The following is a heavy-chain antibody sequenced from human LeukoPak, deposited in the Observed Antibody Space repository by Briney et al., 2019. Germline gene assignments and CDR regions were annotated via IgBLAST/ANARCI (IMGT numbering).Heavy chain of an antibody. D-gene: IGHD3-22*01. CDR1: GGSISSYY. V-gene: IGHV4-59*01. Sequence: SETLSLTCTVSGGSISSYYWSWIRQPPGKELEWIGYIYCSGSTNYNPSLRSRVTISVDTSKNQFSLKLSSVTAADTAVYYCAGNPTDDSSGYYRTGYFQHWGQGTLVTVSS. J-gene: IGHJ1*01. CDR3: AGNPTDDSSGYYRTGYFQH. CDR2: IYCSGST.